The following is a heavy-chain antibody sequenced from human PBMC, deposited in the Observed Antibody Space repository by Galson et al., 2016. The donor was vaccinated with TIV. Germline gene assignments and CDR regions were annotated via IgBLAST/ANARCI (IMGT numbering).Heavy chain of an antibody. CDR2: IYNSGST. CDR1: GGSISSSAYY. Sequence: LSLTCNVSGGSISSSAYYWSWIRQHPGKGLEWIGNIYNSGSTDYNPSLKSRLSISVDTSKNQFSMGLSSVTAADTAVYYCARWADSGSYYEYFQHWGQGTLVTVSA. D-gene: IGHD1-26*01. CDR3: ARWADSGSYYEYFQH. V-gene: IGHV4-31*03. J-gene: IGHJ1*01.